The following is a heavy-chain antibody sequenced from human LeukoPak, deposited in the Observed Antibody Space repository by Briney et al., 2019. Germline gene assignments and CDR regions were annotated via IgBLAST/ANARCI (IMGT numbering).Heavy chain of an antibody. D-gene: IGHD6-19*01. CDR1: GYSISSGYY. J-gene: IGHJ4*02. CDR2: IYHSGST. CDR3: ARQPYSSSVLYFDY. V-gene: IGHV4-38-2*01. Sequence: SETLSLTCAVSGYSISSGYYWGWIRQPPGKGLEWIGSIYHSGSTYYNPSLKSRVTISVDTSKNQFSLKLSSVTAADTAVYYCARQPYSSSVLYFDYWGQGTLVTVSS.